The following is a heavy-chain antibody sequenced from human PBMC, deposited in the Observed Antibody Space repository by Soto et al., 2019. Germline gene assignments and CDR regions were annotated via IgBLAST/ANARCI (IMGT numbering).Heavy chain of an antibody. V-gene: IGHV1-18*01. Sequence: QVQLVQSGSEVKKPGASVKVSCKASGYTFINHGISWVRQAPGQGLEWMGWISAHNGNTRYAQKVQDRVTRTRDTSTTTVYLELRSLRSDDTAVYYCARENLNSKSWLVFDQWGQGTLVTVSS. J-gene: IGHJ4*02. CDR2: ISAHNGNT. D-gene: IGHD4-4*01. CDR1: GYTFINHG. CDR3: ARENLNSKSWLVFDQ.